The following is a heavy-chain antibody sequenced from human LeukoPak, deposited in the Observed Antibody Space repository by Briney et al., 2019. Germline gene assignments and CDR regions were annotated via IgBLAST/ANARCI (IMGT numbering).Heavy chain of an antibody. CDR3: ARPGYSSPLDY. V-gene: IGHV5-51*01. Sequence: GESLKISCKGSGYSFTNFWIGRVRQMPGKGLEWMGIIYPGDSDTRYSPSFQGQVTISADKSISTAYLQWSSLKASDTAMSYCARPGYSSPLDYWGQGTLVTVSS. CDR2: IYPGDSDT. J-gene: IGHJ4*02. D-gene: IGHD6-13*01. CDR1: GYSFTNFW.